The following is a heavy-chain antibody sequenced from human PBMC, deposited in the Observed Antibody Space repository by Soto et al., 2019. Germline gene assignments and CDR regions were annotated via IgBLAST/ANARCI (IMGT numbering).Heavy chain of an antibody. Sequence: PSETLSLTCTVSGGSISSSSYYWGWIRQPPGKGLEWIGSIYYSGSTYYNPSLKSRVTISVDTSKNQFSLKLSSVTAADTAVYYCVRSRGDSDYWGQGTLVTVAS. D-gene: IGHD2-2*01. J-gene: IGHJ4*02. CDR1: GGSISSSSYY. V-gene: IGHV4-39*01. CDR3: VRSRGDSDY. CDR2: IYYSGST.